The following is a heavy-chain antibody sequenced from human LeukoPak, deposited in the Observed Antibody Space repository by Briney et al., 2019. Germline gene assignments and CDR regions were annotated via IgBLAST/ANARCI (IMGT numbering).Heavy chain of an antibody. D-gene: IGHD3-22*01. J-gene: IGHJ4*02. CDR1: GFTFSSYG. V-gene: IGHV3-33*06. CDR2: IWYDGSNK. CDR3: AKGSSGYFFDL. Sequence: GGSLRLSCAASGFTFSSYGMHWVRQAPGKGLEWVAVIWYDGSNKCYADSVKGRFTISRDNSKNTLFLQMNSLRAEDTALYYCAKGSSGYFFDLWGQGTLVTVSS.